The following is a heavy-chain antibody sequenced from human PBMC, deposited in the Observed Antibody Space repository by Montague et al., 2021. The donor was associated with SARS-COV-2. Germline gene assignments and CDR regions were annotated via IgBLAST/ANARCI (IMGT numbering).Heavy chain of an antibody. CDR1: AGAIRDTDYF. V-gene: IGHV4-39*01. CDR3: ARHRDNLGSLNWFAP. D-gene: IGHD3-16*01. J-gene: IGHJ5*02. Sequence: SETLSLTCTVSAGAIRDTDYFWGWIRQPPGKGLEWIGSIYYSGTTYHXPSLKSRVTISVDTSKNQFSLKMSSVTAADTAVHFCARHRDNLGSLNWFAPWGQGTLVTVSS. CDR2: IYYSGTT.